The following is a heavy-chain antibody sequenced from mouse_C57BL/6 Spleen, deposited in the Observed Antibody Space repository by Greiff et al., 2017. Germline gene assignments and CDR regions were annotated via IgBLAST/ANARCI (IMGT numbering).Heavy chain of an antibody. Sequence: QVQLQQSGPGLVQPSQSLSITRTVSGFSLTSYGVHWVRQSPGKGLEWLGVIWRGGSTDYNAAVMSRLSITKDNSKSQVFFKMNSLQADDTAIYYCAKRKGDAMDYWGQGTSVTVSS. CDR2: IWRGGST. CDR3: AKRKGDAMDY. V-gene: IGHV2-5*01. CDR1: GFSLTSYG. J-gene: IGHJ4*01.